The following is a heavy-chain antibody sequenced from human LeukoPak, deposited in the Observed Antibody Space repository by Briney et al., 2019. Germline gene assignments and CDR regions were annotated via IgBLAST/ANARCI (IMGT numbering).Heavy chain of an antibody. J-gene: IGHJ4*02. D-gene: IGHD3-10*01. CDR3: AKDSGSGSDDY. CDR1: GFTFNSYG. CDR2: IRYDGSSK. Sequence: GGSLRLSCAASGFTFNSYGIHWVRQAPGKGLEWVAFIRYDGSSKYYVDSVKGRFTISRDNSKNTLYLQMNSLRAEDTAVYYCAKDSGSGSDDYWGQGTLVTVSS. V-gene: IGHV3-30*02.